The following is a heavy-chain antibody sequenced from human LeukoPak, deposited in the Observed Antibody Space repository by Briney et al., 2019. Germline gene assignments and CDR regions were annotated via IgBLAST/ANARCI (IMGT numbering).Heavy chain of an antibody. J-gene: IGHJ4*02. CDR3: ARGRGRYYGSGSSTPFDY. CDR2: INHSGST. Sequence: PGGSLRLSCAASGFTFSSYGMSWIRQPPGKGLEWIGEINHSGSTNYNPSLKSRVTISVDTSKNQFSLKLSSVTAADTAVYYCARGRGRYYGSGSSTPFDYWGQGTLVTVSS. V-gene: IGHV4-34*01. D-gene: IGHD3-10*01. CDR1: GFTFSSYG.